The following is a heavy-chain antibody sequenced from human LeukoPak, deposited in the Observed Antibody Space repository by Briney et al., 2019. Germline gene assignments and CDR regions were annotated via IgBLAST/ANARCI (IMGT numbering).Heavy chain of an antibody. V-gene: IGHV4-34*01. Sequence: SETLSLTCAVYGGSFSGYYWSWIRQPPGKGLEWIGEINHSGSTNYNPSLKSRVTISVDTSKNQFSLKLSSVTAADTAVYYYATWVYYYGSGSYYLNDYWGQGTLVTVSS. CDR3: ATWVYYYGSGSYYLNDY. CDR1: GGSFSGYY. D-gene: IGHD3-10*01. CDR2: INHSGST. J-gene: IGHJ4*02.